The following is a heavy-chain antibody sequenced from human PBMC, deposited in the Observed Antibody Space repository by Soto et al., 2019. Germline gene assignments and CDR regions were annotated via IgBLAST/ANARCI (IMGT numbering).Heavy chain of an antibody. CDR1: GFTFSSYA. J-gene: IGHJ4*02. D-gene: IGHD3-22*01. CDR2: ISYDGSNK. CDR3: ARDLIIKGIVVVHVMGGVDY. V-gene: IGHV3-30-3*01. Sequence: QVQLVESGGGVVQPGRSLRLSCAASGFTFSSYAMHWVRQAPGKGLEWVAVISYDGSNKYYADSVKGRFTISRDNSKNTLYLQMKSLRAEDTAVYYCARDLIIKGIVVVHVMGGVDYWGQGTLVTVSS.